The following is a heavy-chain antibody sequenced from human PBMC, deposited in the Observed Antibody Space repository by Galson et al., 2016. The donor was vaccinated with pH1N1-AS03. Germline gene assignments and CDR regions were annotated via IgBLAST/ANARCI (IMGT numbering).Heavy chain of an antibody. V-gene: IGHV1-2*02. Sequence: SVKVSCKASGYTFTGYYMHWVRQAPGQGLEWMGWINPNSGGTNYAQKFQGRVTMTRDTSISTAYMELSRLRSGDTAVYYCASSHPAFDSSGYYYDYWGQGTLVTVSS. CDR2: INPNSGGT. J-gene: IGHJ4*02. CDR1: GYTFTGYY. D-gene: IGHD3-22*01. CDR3: ASSHPAFDSSGYYYDY.